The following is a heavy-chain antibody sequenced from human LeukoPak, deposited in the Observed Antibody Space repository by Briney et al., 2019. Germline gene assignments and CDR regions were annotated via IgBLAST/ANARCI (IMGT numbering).Heavy chain of an antibody. CDR1: GFTLSSYE. D-gene: IGHD5-18*01. CDR3: ARGRGYSYGLDY. V-gene: IGHV3-21*01. CDR2: ISSSSSYI. Sequence: GGSLRLSCTVSGFTLSSYEMSWIRQAPGKGLEWVSSISSSSSYIYYADSVKGRFTISRDNAKNSLYLQMNSLRAEDTAVYYCARGRGYSYGLDYWGQGTLVTVSS. J-gene: IGHJ4*02.